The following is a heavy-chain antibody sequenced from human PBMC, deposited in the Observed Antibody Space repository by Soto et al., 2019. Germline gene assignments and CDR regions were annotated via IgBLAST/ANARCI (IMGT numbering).Heavy chain of an antibody. CDR2: ISGSGGST. V-gene: IGHV3-23*01. CDR1: GFTFSSYA. CDR3: AKLPDIVVVPAAMHAFDI. J-gene: IGHJ3*02. D-gene: IGHD2-2*01. Sequence: VQLLESGGGLVQPGGSLRLSCAASGFTFSSYAMSWVRQAPGKGLEWVSAISGSGGSTYYADSVKGRFTISRDNSKNTLYLQMNSLRAEDTAVYYCAKLPDIVVVPAAMHAFDIWGQGTMVTVSS.